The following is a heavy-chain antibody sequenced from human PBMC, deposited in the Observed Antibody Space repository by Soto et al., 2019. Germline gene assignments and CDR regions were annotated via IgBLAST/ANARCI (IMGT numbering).Heavy chain of an antibody. CDR1: GGSFSGYY. D-gene: IGHD3-22*01. V-gene: IGHV4-34*01. CDR2: INHSGST. Sequence: SETLSLTCAVYGGSFSGYYWSWIRQPPGKGLEWIGEINHSGSTNYNPSLKSRVTISVDTSKNQFSLKLSSVTAADTAVYYCARYLSRNDSSGSGIDDWGQGTLVTVSS. CDR3: ARYLSRNDSSGSGIDD. J-gene: IGHJ4*02.